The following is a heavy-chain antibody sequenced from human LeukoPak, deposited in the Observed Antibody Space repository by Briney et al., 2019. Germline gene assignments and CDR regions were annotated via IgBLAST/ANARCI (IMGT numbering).Heavy chain of an antibody. D-gene: IGHD1-14*01. Sequence: PGGSLRLSCAASGFTFSSYEMNWVRQAPGKGLEWVSYISSSGSTIYYADSVKGRFTISRDNAKNSLYLQMNSLRAEDTAVYYCARDNPLYYFDYWGQGTLVTVSS. J-gene: IGHJ4*02. CDR1: GFTFSSYE. CDR2: ISSSGSTI. CDR3: ARDNPLYYFDY. V-gene: IGHV3-48*03.